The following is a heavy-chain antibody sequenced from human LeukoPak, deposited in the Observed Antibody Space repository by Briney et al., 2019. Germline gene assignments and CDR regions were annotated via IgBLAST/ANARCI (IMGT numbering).Heavy chain of an antibody. V-gene: IGHV1-8*03. CDR2: MNPNSGNT. Sequence: ASVKVSCKASGGTFSSYAINWVRQATGQGLEWMGWMNPNSGNTGYAQKFQGRVTITRNTSISTAYMELSSLRSEDTAVYYCATRYCSGGSCYSGRWNWFDPWGQGTLVTVSS. CDR1: GGTFSSYA. CDR3: ATRYCSGGSCYSGRWNWFDP. J-gene: IGHJ5*02. D-gene: IGHD2-15*01.